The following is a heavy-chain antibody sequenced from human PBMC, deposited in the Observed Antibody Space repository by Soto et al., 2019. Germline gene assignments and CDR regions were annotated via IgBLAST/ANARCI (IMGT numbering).Heavy chain of an antibody. Sequence: QVQLEQSGAEVKKPGSSVTVSCKASGGTWSANGAAGLGQAPGQGLEWMGGTIPAFNTAKYAQKFKGRVTVTADKFTNIAYMELSSLRAEDTAFYCWARGVYGSGNDYTGPSAFEIWGQGTMVIVSS. V-gene: IGHV1-69*06. CDR1: GGTWSANG. CDR3: ARGVYGSGNDYTGPSAFEI. D-gene: IGHD3-10*01. J-gene: IGHJ3*02. CDR2: TIPAFNTA.